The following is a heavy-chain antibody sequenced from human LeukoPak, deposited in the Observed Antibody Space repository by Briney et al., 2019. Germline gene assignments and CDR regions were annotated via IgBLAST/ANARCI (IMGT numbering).Heavy chain of an antibody. CDR3: ARGGDPVKYYAEYFQY. V-gene: IGHV3-48*03. Sequence: GGSLRLSCAASGFTFSSYEMNWVRQAPGKGLEWVSYISSSGSTIYYADSVKGRFTISRDNAKNSLYLQMNSLRAEDTAVYYCARGGDPVKYYAEYFQYWGQGTLVTVSS. J-gene: IGHJ1*01. D-gene: IGHD2-21*02. CDR2: ISSSGSTI. CDR1: GFTFSSYE.